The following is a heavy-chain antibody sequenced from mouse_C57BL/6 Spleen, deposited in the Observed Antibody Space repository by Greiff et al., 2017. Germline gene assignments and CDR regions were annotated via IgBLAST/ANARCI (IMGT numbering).Heavy chain of an antibody. J-gene: IGHJ1*03. CDR1: GYTFTSYW. CDR2: IHPNSGST. Sequence: QVQLQQSGAELVKPGASVKLSCKASGYTFTSYWMHWVKQRPGQGLEWIGMIHPNSGSTNYNEKFKSKATLTVDKSSSTAYMQLSSLTSEDSAVYYCARSTGDWYFDVWGTGTTVTVSS. CDR3: ARSTGDWYFDV. D-gene: IGHD4-1*02. V-gene: IGHV1-64*01.